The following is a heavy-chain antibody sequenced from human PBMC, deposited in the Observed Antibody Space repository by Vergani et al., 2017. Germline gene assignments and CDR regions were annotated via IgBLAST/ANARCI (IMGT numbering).Heavy chain of an antibody. V-gene: IGHV3-30*02. CDR1: GFTFSSHG. Sequence: QVQMVESGGGLVQPGGSLRLSCAASGFTFSSHGVHWVRQAPGKGLEWVAFRNYNSHDKYFADSVKGRFTISRNNARNTLYLQMNSLRTEDTAVYFCVRDFNWAFDYWGKGASVTVS. J-gene: IGHJ4*02. CDR2: RNYNSHDK. CDR3: VRDFNWAFDY. D-gene: IGHD1-1*01.